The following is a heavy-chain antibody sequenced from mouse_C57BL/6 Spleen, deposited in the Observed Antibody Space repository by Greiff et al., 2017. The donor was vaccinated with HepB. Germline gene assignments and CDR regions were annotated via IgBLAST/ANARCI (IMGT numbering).Heavy chain of an antibody. V-gene: IGHV1-7*01. D-gene: IGHD2-2*01. CDR2: INPSSGYT. CDR1: GYTFTSYW. J-gene: IGHJ2*01. CDR3: ASVYYGYGEGYYFDY. Sequence: LVESGAELAKPGASVKLSCKASGYTFTSYWMHWVKQRPGQGLEWIGYINPSSGYTKYNQKFKDKATLTADKSSSTAYMQLSSLTYEDSAVYYCASVYYGYGEGYYFDYWGQGTTLTVSS.